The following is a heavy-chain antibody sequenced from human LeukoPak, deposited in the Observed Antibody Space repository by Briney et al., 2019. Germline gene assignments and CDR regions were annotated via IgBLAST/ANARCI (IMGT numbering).Heavy chain of an antibody. CDR2: ISGGGDST. Sequence: GESLRLSCAASGFTFSSYAMSWVRQAPGKGLEWVSGISGGGDSTYYADSVKGRFTISRDNSKNTLYLQMDSLRAEDTAVYYCATFQIVVVPAAEDFDYWGQGTLVTVSS. J-gene: IGHJ4*02. CDR1: GFTFSSYA. CDR3: ATFQIVVVPAAEDFDY. D-gene: IGHD2-2*01. V-gene: IGHV3-23*01.